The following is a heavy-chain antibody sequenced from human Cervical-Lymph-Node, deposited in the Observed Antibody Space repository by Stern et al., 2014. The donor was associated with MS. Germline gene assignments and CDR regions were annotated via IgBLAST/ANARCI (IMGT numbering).Heavy chain of an antibody. V-gene: IGHV1-18*01. J-gene: IGHJ4*02. CDR2: ISAYDGNT. CDR3: ARGPVLPAGPFDH. D-gene: IGHD2-2*01. Sequence: VHLVESGAEVKKPGASVKVSCKASGYTFLMYTISWVRQAPGQGLEWLGWISAYDGNTNFAQKFQGRVTMTTDTSTSTAYLELGNLRSDDTAVYYCARGPVLPAGPFDHWGQGTLVTVSS. CDR1: GYTFLMYT.